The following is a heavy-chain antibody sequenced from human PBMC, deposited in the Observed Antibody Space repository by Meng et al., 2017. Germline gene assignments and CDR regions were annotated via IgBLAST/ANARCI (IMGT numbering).Heavy chain of an antibody. V-gene: IGHV3-53*01. CDR1: GFTVSSNY. Sequence: LVVSGGSFTQSGASLRLSCAASGFTVSSNYMSWVRETPGKGLEWVSVIYSGGSTYYADSVKGRFTISRDNSKNTLYLQMNSLRAEDTAVYYCARDYGDHLGFNYWGQGTLVTVSS. CDR2: IYSGGST. CDR3: ARDYGDHLGFNY. J-gene: IGHJ4*02. D-gene: IGHD4-17*01.